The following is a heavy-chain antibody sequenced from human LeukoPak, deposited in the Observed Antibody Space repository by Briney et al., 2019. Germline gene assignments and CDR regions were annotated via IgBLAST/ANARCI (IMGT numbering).Heavy chain of an antibody. D-gene: IGHD3-10*01. CDR3: ARESEVRGLYDY. J-gene: IGHJ4*02. Sequence: SVKVSCKASGGTFSSYAISWVRQAPGQGLEWMGGIIPIFGTANYAQKFQGRVTITADKSTSTAYMELSSLRSEDTAVYCCARESEVRGLYDYWGQGTLVTVSS. CDR2: IIPIFGTA. CDR1: GGTFSSYA. V-gene: IGHV1-69*06.